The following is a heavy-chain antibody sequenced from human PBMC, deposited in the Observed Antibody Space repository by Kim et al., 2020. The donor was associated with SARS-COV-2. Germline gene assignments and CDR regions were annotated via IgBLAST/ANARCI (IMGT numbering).Heavy chain of an antibody. V-gene: IGHV1-46*04. Sequence: ASVKVSCKASGYSFTSNKMHWVRQAPGQGLEWMGIITPIDGFTVYAQNLQGRVTVTRDTSTSTVYMELSSLRSDDTAVYYCARYNIDWAFDIWGQGTMVIVSS. D-gene: IGHD1-20*01. CDR3: ARYNIDWAFDI. J-gene: IGHJ3*02. CDR2: ITPIDGFT. CDR1: GYSFTSNK.